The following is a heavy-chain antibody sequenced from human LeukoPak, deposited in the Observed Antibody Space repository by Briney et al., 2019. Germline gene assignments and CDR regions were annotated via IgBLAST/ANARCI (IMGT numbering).Heavy chain of an antibody. Sequence: ASVKVSCKAFGYTFTNYGISWVRQAPGQGLEWMGWISGYNGNTNYAQKLQGRVTMTTDTSTSTAYMELRSLRSDDTAVYYCARDKAFLGYYDTSGYFQQWFDSWGQGTLVTVSS. V-gene: IGHV1-18*01. CDR2: ISGYNGNT. CDR1: GYTFTNYG. J-gene: IGHJ5*01. D-gene: IGHD3-22*01. CDR3: ARDKAFLGYYDTSGYFQQWFDS.